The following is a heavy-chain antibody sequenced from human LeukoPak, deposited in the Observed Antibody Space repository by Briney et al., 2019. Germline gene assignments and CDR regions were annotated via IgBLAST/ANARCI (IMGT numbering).Heavy chain of an antibody. CDR1: GGTFSSYA. J-gene: IGHJ3*02. CDR2: IIPILGIA. V-gene: IGHV1-69*04. Sequence: GASVKVSCKASGGTFSSYAISWVRQAPGQGLEWMGRIIPILGIANYAQKFQGRVTITADKSTSTAYMELSSLRSEDTAVYYCARDHNDITSSFDIWGQGTMVTVSS. D-gene: IGHD3-9*01. CDR3: ARDHNDITSSFDI.